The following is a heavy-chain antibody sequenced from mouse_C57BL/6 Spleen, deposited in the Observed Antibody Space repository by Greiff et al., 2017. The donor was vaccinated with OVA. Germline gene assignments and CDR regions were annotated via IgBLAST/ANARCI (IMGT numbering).Heavy chain of an antibody. CDR2: IYPGDGDT. CDR1: GYAFSSYW. V-gene: IGHV1-80*01. D-gene: IGHD1-1*01. Sequence: VKLVESGAELVKPGASVKISCKASGYAFSSYWMNWVKQRPGQGLEWIGQIYPGDGDTNYNGKFKGKATLTADKSSSTAYMQLSSLTSEDSAVYFCARKVVAPYFDYWGQGTTLTVSS. J-gene: IGHJ2*01. CDR3: ARKVVAPYFDY.